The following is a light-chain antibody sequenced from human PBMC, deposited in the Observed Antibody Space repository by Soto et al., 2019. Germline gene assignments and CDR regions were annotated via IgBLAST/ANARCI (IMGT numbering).Light chain of an antibody. Sequence: EIVLTQSPGTLSLSPGERATLSCRASQSVSSNYLAWYQHKPGQAPRLLIYGASSRATGIPDRFSGSGSGTDFTLTISRLEPEDFAVYYCQHYGSSFTFGPGTKVYIK. V-gene: IGKV3-20*01. CDR3: QHYGSSFT. CDR2: GAS. J-gene: IGKJ3*01. CDR1: QSVSSNY.